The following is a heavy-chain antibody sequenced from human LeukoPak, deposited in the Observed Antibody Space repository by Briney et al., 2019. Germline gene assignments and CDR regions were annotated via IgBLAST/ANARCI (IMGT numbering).Heavy chain of an antibody. Sequence: SETLSLTCAVYGGSFSGYYWSWIRQPPGKGVDWIGVINHSGSTNYNPSLRGRVTISVDTSKNQFSLKLSSVTAADTAVFYCARAGGSSWFDPWGQGTLVTVSS. CDR3: ARAGGSSWFDP. J-gene: IGHJ5*02. CDR2: INHSGST. D-gene: IGHD1-26*01. V-gene: IGHV4-34*01. CDR1: GGSFSGYY.